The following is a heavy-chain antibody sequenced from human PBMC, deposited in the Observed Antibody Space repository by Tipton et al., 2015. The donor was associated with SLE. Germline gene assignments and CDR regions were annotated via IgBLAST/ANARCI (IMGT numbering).Heavy chain of an antibody. J-gene: IGHJ4*02. D-gene: IGHD5-24*01. CDR3: ASGRDDPHQIREEKVDY. CDR2: IYYSGST. Sequence: TLSLTCTVSGGSISSYYWSWIRQPPGKGLEWIGYIYYSGSTNYNPSLKSRVSISVDTSKNQFSLKMNSVTAADTALYFCASGRDDPHQIREEKVDYWGRGVLVTVSS. V-gene: IGHV4-59*12. CDR1: GGSISSYY.